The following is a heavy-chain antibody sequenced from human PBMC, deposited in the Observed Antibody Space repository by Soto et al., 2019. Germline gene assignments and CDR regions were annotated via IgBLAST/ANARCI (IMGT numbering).Heavy chain of an antibody. Sequence: QVQLVQSGAEVKKPGASVKVSCKASGYTFTNFGISWVRQAPGQGLEWMGWISAYNGNTNYAQKFLGRVTMTTDTSTSTAYMEGRSLMFDDAAVDYFWGGGTPIYYWGQGTLVTDCS. J-gene: IGHJ4*02. CDR2: ISAYNGNT. CDR3: WGGGTPIYY. D-gene: IGHD3-16*01. V-gene: IGHV1-18*01. CDR1: GYTFTNFG.